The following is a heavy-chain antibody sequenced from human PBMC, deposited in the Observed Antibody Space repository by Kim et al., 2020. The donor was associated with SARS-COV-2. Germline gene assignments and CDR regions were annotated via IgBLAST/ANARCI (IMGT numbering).Heavy chain of an antibody. D-gene: IGHD6-13*01. Sequence: VKGRFTISRDNATNSLYLQMNSLRAEDTAVYYCARVAAAGRTYYYYGMDVWGQGTTVTVSS. V-gene: IGHV3-11*04. CDR3: ARVAAAGRTYYYYGMDV. J-gene: IGHJ6*02.